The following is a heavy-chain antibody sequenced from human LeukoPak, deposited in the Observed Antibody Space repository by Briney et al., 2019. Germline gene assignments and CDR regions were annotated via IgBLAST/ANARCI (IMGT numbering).Heavy chain of an antibody. CDR3: AKGCSNGGSCYILDY. Sequence: GGSLRLSCAASGFTFSSYGIHWVRQAPGKGLERVAVVSDDGRHTHYADSAKGRFAISRDNSKSTLYLQMNSLRVEDTAVYYCAKGCSNGGSCYILDYWGQGTLVTVSS. CDR2: VSDDGRHT. J-gene: IGHJ4*02. CDR1: GFTFSSYG. D-gene: IGHD2-15*01. V-gene: IGHV3-30*18.